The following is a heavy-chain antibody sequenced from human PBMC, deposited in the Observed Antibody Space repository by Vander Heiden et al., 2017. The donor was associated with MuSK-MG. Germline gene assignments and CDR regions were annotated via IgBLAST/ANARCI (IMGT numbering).Heavy chain of an antibody. V-gene: IGHV2-5*02. CDR2: IYWDDDK. CDR3: AHRFWRYSSSWYEPPGYNWFDP. CDR1: AFSRSASAVA. J-gene: IGHJ5*02. Sequence: QITLKESGPTLVKPTQPLPLTCASSAFSRSASAVAVRWIRHPPGQALDWPALIYWDDDKRYSPSLKSRLTITKDTSKNQVVLTMTNMDAVDTATYYCAHRFWRYSSSWYEPPGYNWFDPWGQGTLVTVSS. D-gene: IGHD6-13*01.